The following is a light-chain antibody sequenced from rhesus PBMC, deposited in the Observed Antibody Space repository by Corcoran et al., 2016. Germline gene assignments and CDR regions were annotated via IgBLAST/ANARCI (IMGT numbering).Light chain of an antibody. V-gene: IGKV2-104*02. CDR3: MQALEFPLT. CDR1: QSLLDSEDGKTY. Sequence: DIVMTQTPLSLPVTPGEPASISCRSSQSLLDSEDGKTYLDWYLQKPGQSPQLLIYEVSNRASGVPDRFRGSGSDTDCTLKISRVEAEDVGLYYCMQALEFPLTFGGGTKVEIK. CDR2: EVS. J-gene: IGKJ4*01.